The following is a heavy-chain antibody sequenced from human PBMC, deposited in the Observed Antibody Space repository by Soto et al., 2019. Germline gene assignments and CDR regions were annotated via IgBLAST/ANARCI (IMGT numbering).Heavy chain of an antibody. CDR2: IKEDGTEI. CDR3: ARDGDGYNRVAFDI. D-gene: IGHD5-12*01. J-gene: IGHJ3*02. CDR1: GLTFSSYW. Sequence: EVQLVESGGGLVQPGGSLRLSCEASGLTFSSYWMSWVRQAPGKGLEWVAIIKEDGTEIYYVDSVKGRFTISRDNAKNSLYLQMTSLRAEDTAVYYCARDGDGYNRVAFDIWGQGTMVTVSS. V-gene: IGHV3-7*04.